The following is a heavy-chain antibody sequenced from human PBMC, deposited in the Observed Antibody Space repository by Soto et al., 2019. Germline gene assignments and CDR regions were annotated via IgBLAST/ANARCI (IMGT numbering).Heavy chain of an antibody. Sequence: QVQLVESGGGVVQPGRSLRLSCAASGFPFTTYGMHWVREAPGKGLEWVAVISHDGSNKYYADSVKGRFTISRDNSKNTLYLQMHRLRPEDTALYYCVGGQYYFDYRGQGTLVTVSS. V-gene: IGHV3-30*03. CDR3: VGGQYYFDY. J-gene: IGHJ4*02. CDR1: GFPFTTYG. D-gene: IGHD3-10*01. CDR2: ISHDGSNK.